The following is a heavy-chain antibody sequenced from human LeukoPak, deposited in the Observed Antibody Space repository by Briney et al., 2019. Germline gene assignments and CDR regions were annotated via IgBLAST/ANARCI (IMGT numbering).Heavy chain of an antibody. Sequence: GGSLRLSCAVSGITLSNYGMSWVRQAPGKGLEWVAGISGSAGGTYYADSVKGRFTISRDNAKNTLYLQLNNLRAEDTAVYFCARRGVVIRVILVGFYKEAYYFDSWGQGALVTVSS. V-gene: IGHV3-23*01. CDR3: ARRGVVIRVILVGFYKEAYYFDS. CDR1: GITLSNYG. J-gene: IGHJ4*02. D-gene: IGHD3-22*01. CDR2: ISGSAGGT.